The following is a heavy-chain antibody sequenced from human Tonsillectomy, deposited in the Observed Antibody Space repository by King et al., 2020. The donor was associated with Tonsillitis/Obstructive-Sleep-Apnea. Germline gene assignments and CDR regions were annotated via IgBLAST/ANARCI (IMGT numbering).Heavy chain of an antibody. J-gene: IGHJ4*02. CDR2: ISYDGNNK. CDR1: GVTFSRYG. D-gene: IGHD3-22*01. Sequence: VQLVQSGGGVVQPGRSLRLSCAASGVTFSRYGMHWVRQAPGKGLESVAVISYDGNNKYYADSVKGRFTISRDNSKNTLYLQMNSLRAEDTAVYYCAKDAWYYDSSGYRYYFDYWGQGTLVTVSS. CDR3: AKDAWYYDSSGYRYYFDY. V-gene: IGHV3-30*18.